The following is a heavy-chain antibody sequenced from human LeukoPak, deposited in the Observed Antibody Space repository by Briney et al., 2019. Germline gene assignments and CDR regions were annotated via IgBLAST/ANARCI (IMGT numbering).Heavy chain of an antibody. V-gene: IGHV4-59*01. CDR3: ARGRTFDN. J-gene: IGHJ4*02. Sequence: SEALSLTCTVSGGSISSYYWSWIRQPPGMGLEWIGNIYDRGSTKYNPSLKSRVTISVDTSKNQFSLRLSSVAAADTAVYYCARGRTFDNWGQGTLVTVSS. CDR2: IYDRGST. CDR1: GGSISSYY.